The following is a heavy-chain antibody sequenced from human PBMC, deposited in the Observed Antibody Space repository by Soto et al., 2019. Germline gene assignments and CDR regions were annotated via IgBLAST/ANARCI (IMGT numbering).Heavy chain of an antibody. CDR1: GFTFSSYG. V-gene: IGHV3-30*18. J-gene: IGHJ4*02. CDR2: ISYDGSNK. D-gene: IGHD5-12*01. Sequence: QVQLVESGGGVVQPGRSLRLSCAASGFTFSSYGMHWVRQAPGKGLEWVAVISYDGSNKYYADSVKGRFTISRDNSKKQLYLQMNSLRAEDTAVYYCAKRGVGSGYEDPRIDYWGQGTLVTVSS. CDR3: AKRGVGSGYEDPRIDY.